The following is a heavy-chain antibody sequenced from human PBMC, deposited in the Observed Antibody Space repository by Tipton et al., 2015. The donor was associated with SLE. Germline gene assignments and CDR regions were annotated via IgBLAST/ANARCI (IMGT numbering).Heavy chain of an antibody. Sequence: TLSLTCAVYGGSFSVHYWSWSWIRQPPGKGLEWIGEIDHSRSTNYNPSLKSRVAISVDTSKNQFSLKLSSMTAADTAVYYCARGGGLSPFDYWGQGTLVTVSS. V-gene: IGHV4-34*01. CDR3: ARGGGLSPFDY. CDR2: IDHSRST. D-gene: IGHD1-26*01. J-gene: IGHJ4*02. CDR1: GGSFSVHY.